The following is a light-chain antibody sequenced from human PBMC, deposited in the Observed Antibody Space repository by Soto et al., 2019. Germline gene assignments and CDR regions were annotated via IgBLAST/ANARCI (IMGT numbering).Light chain of an antibody. Sequence: EIVRTQSPATLSVSPGETATLSCRASQSVSRYLAWYQHRPCQAPSLLIYDASTRATGIPATFSGSGSGTEFTLTISGLQSEDVAVYSCQQCSDWPLFTFGQGTRLEIK. CDR3: QQCSDWPLFT. J-gene: IGKJ5*01. CDR2: DAS. CDR1: QSVSRY. V-gene: IGKV3-15*01.